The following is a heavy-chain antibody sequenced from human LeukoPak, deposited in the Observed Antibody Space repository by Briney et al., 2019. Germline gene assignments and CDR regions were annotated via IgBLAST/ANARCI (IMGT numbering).Heavy chain of an antibody. CDR3: ARERVVTAIRGMDY. Sequence: GASVKVSCKASGYTFTSYDINWVRQATGQGLEWMGWMNPNSGNTGYAQKFQGRVTMTRDTSTSTVYMELSSLRSEDTAVYYCARERVVTAIRGMDYWGQGTLVTVSS. CDR2: MNPNSGNT. CDR1: GYTFTSYD. J-gene: IGHJ4*02. V-gene: IGHV1-8*01. D-gene: IGHD2-21*02.